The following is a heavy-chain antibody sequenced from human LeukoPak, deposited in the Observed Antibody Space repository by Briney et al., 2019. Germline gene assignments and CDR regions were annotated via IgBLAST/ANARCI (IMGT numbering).Heavy chain of an antibody. D-gene: IGHD2-15*01. CDR2: IDTVGDT. Sequence: GGSLRLSCSASGFTFSSYDMHWVRQVTGKGLEWVSAIDTVGDTYYPGSVKGRFIISRENAKNSLYLQLNSLRAGDTAVYYCARERMAESRGSSFHYLDYWGQGTLVTVSS. CDR3: ARERMAESRGSSFHYLDY. V-gene: IGHV3-13*04. J-gene: IGHJ4*02. CDR1: GFTFSSYD.